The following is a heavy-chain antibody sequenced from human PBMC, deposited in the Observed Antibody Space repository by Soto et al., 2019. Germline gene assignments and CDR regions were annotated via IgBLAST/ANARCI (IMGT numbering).Heavy chain of an antibody. CDR1: GGSISSSSYY. Sequence: QLQLQESGPGLVKPSETLSLTCTVSGGSISSSSYYWGWIRQPPGKGLEWIGSIYYSGSTYYNPSLKSRVTISVDTSKNQFSLKLSSVTAADTAVYYCARHSRITMVRGKNWFDPWGQGTLVTVSS. CDR3: ARHSRITMVRGKNWFDP. J-gene: IGHJ5*02. V-gene: IGHV4-39*01. CDR2: IYYSGST. D-gene: IGHD3-10*01.